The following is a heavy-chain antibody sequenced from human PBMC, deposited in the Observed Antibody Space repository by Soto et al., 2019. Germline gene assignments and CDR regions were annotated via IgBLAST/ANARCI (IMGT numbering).Heavy chain of an antibody. J-gene: IGHJ4*02. CDR3: AKDWDQYYDSSCYLDF. D-gene: IGHD3-22*01. Sequence: RLRCSASEGTCIAYAVSLIVKTPVKGLEWVSAISGSGGSTYYADSVKGRFTISRDNSKNTLYLQMNSLRAEDTAVYYCAKDWDQYYDSSCYLDFSAEGTLVT. V-gene: IGHV3-23*01. CDR2: ISGSGGST. CDR1: EGTCIAYA.